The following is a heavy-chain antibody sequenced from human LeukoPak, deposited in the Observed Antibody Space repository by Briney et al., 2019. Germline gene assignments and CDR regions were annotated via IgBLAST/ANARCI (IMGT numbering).Heavy chain of an antibody. Sequence: ASVKVSCKASGYTFTSYAMNWVRQAPGQGLEWMGWINTNTGNPTYAQGFTGRFVFSLDTSVSTAYLRISSLKAEDTAVYYCAREVTIFGVVIEGFDPWGQGTLVTVSS. V-gene: IGHV7-4-1*02. D-gene: IGHD3-3*01. CDR3: AREVTIFGVVIEGFDP. CDR1: GYTFTSYA. CDR2: INTNTGNP. J-gene: IGHJ5*02.